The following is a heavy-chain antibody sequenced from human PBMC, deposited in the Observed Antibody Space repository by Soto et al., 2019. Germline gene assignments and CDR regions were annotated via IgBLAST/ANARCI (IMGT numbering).Heavy chain of an antibody. CDR1: GFTFSSDA. J-gene: IGHJ6*02. D-gene: IGHD3-3*01. Sequence: GGSLRLSCAASGFTFSSDAMHWVRQAPGKGLEWVAVISYDGSNKYYADSVKGRFTISRDNSKNTLYLQMNSLRAEDTAVYYCARDRAMYYDFWSGQGYYYGMDVWGQGTTVTVSS. CDR2: ISYDGSNK. V-gene: IGHV3-30-3*01. CDR3: ARDRAMYYDFWSGQGYYYGMDV.